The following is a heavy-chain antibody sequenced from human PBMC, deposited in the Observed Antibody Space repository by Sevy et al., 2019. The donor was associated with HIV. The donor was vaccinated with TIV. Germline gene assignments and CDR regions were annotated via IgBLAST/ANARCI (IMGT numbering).Heavy chain of an antibody. Sequence: GGSLRLSCAASGFTFSKVWMSWVRQAPGKGLEWVGHIKSKTDGGTTDYAAPVRGRFTISRDESKNTLSLKMNSLKTEDTAVYYCTTGGSLFQHWGQGTLVTVSS. CDR3: TTGGSLFQH. V-gene: IGHV3-15*01. CDR2: IKSKTDGGTT. CDR1: GFTFSKVW. J-gene: IGHJ1*01. D-gene: IGHD3-16*01.